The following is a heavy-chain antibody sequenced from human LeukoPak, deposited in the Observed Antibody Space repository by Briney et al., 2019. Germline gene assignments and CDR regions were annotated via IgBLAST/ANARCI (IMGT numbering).Heavy chain of an antibody. Sequence: PSETLSLTCTVSGGSISGYYWSWIRQPPGKGLEWIGEINHSGSTNYNPSLKSRVTISVDTSKNQFSLKLSSVTAADTAVYYCARHDLRYFDWLLPDFDYWGQGTLVTVSS. CDR3: ARHDLRYFDWLLPDFDY. D-gene: IGHD3-9*01. CDR2: INHSGST. J-gene: IGHJ4*02. V-gene: IGHV4-34*01. CDR1: GGSISGYY.